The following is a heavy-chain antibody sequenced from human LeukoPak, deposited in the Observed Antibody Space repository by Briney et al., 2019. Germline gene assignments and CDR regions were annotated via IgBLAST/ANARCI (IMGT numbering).Heavy chain of an antibody. CDR3: ARDLWDTAMVTADY. J-gene: IGHJ4*02. CDR2: ISYDGSNK. D-gene: IGHD5-18*01. Sequence: GGSLRLSCAASGFTFSSYAMHWVRPAPGKGLEWVAVISYDGSNKYYADSVKGRFTISRDNSKNTLYLQMNSLRAEDTAVYYCARDLWDTAMVTADYWGQGTLVTVSS. CDR1: GFTFSSYA. V-gene: IGHV3-30-3*01.